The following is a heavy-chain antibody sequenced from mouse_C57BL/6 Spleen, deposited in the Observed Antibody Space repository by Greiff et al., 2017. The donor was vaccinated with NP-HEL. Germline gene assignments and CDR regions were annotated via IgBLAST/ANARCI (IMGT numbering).Heavy chain of an antibody. CDR3: AKAHYGSSYGGLAY. J-gene: IGHJ3*01. V-gene: IGHV2-3*01. CDR1: GFSLTSYG. D-gene: IGHD1-1*01. CDR2: IWGDGST. Sequence: VQLVESGPGLVAPSQSLSITCTVSGFSLTSYGVSWVRLPPGKGLEWLGVIWGDGSTNYHSAPIFRLSISMDNSKSHVFLRLNSRQTDETATYYCAKAHYGSSYGGLAYWGKGTLVTVSA.